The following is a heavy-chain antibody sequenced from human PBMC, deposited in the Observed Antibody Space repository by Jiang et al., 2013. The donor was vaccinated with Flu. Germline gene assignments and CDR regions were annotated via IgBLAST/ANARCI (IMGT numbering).Heavy chain of an antibody. CDR3: AICPGDTAMDSFYYYGMDV. V-gene: IGHV1-69*04. CDR2: IIPILAIP. Sequence: QYGAEVKKPGSSVKVSCKTSGGTFSTYAFSWVRQAPGQGLEWMGRIIPILAIPKYAQKFQGRVTITADRFTSTVYMELRGLRSEDLAVYFCAICPGDTAMDSFYYYGMDVWGQGTTITV. D-gene: IGHD5-18*01. J-gene: IGHJ6*02. CDR1: GGTFSTYA.